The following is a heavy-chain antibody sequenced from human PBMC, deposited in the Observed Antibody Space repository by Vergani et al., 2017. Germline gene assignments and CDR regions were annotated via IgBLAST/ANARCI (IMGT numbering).Heavy chain of an antibody. CDR1: GGSISSYY. CDR3: ARERMNLFVKGDWYFDL. Sequence: QVQLQESGPGLVKPSETLSLTCTVSGGSISSYYWSWIRQPPGKGLEWIGYIYYSGRTNYNPSLKSRVTISVDTSKNQFSLKLSSVTAADTAVYYCARERMNLFVKGDWYFDLWGRGTLVTVSS. CDR2: IYYSGRT. V-gene: IGHV4-59*01. D-gene: IGHD2/OR15-2a*01. J-gene: IGHJ2*01.